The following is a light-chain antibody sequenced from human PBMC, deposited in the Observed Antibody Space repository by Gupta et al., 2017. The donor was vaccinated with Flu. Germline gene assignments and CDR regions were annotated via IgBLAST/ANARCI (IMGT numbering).Light chain of an antibody. CDR3: SAEAGGDNWV. Sequence: GTIAEIGCSGDVLSDDDVYWYQQKAGKAPRVLIYNDTVRPSGIPDRFSGSTSGNTATLTITGVQAEDEGEYYCSAEAGGDNWVFGAGTEFTVL. CDR2: NDT. J-gene: IGLJ1*01. CDR1: SGDVLSDDD. V-gene: IGLV2-11*01.